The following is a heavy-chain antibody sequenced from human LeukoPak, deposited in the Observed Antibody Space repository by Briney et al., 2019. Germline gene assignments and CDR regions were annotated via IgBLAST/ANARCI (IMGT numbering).Heavy chain of an antibody. CDR3: ARSGSYYRYFDL. CDR2: MNPNSGNT. V-gene: IGHV1-8*01. D-gene: IGHD1-26*01. Sequence: ASVKVSCKASGATFTNYAFTWVRQAPGQGLEWMGWMNPNSGNTGYAQKFQGRVTITRNTSISTAYMELSSLRSEDTAVYYCARSGSYYRYFDLWGRGTLVTVSS. CDR1: GATFTNYA. J-gene: IGHJ2*01.